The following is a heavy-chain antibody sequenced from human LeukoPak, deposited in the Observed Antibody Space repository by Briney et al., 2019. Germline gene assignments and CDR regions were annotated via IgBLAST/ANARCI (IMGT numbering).Heavy chain of an antibody. Sequence: ASVNVSFTTSGYTFSNYGISRVRQAPGQGLEWMGWITAYNGNRLYAQRFQGRITLTTDTSTSTSYMELRSLEYDDTAIYYCARDNDKVVDHWGQGTLVTVSS. CDR3: ARDNDKVVDH. CDR2: ITAYNGNR. V-gene: IGHV1-18*01. J-gene: IGHJ4*01. D-gene: IGHD1-1*01. CDR1: GYTFSNYG.